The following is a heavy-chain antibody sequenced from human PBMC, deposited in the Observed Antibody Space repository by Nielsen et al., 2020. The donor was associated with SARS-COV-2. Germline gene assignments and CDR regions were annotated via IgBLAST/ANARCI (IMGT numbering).Heavy chain of an antibody. V-gene: IGHV3-30-3*01. CDR3: ASSYGIDY. D-gene: IGHD4-17*01. Sequence: GESLKISCAASGFTFSSYAMHWVRQAPGKGLEWVAVISYDGNNKYYADSVKGRFTISRDNSKNTLYLQMNSLRAEDTAVYYCASSYGIDYWGQGTLVTVSS. CDR1: GFTFSSYA. J-gene: IGHJ4*02. CDR2: ISYDGNNK.